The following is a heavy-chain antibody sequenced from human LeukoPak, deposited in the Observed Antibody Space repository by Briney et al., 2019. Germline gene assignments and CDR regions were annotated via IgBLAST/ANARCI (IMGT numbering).Heavy chain of an antibody. CDR1: GGSFSGYY. CDR3: ARGPNLRGVIGIPYYYYGMDV. Sequence: PSETLSLTCAVYGGSFSGYYWSWIRQPPGKGLEWIGEIKHSGSTNYNPSLKSRVTISVDTSKNQFSLKLSSVTAADTAVYYCARGPNLRGVIGIPYYYYGMDVWGQGTTVTVSS. J-gene: IGHJ6*02. CDR2: IKHSGST. V-gene: IGHV4-34*01. D-gene: IGHD3-10*01.